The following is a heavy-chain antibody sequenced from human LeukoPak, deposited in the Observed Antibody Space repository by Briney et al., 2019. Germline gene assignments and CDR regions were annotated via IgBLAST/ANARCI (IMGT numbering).Heavy chain of an antibody. J-gene: IGHJ4*02. CDR2: ISWNSGSI. Sequence: GGSLRLSCAASGFTFDDYAMHWVRQAPGKGLEWVSGISWNSGSIDYADSVKGRFTISRDNAKNSLYLQMNSLRAEDTAFYYCAKGEGAWGRGPPSLFDYWGQGTLVTVSS. D-gene: IGHD2-2*01. CDR1: GFTFDDYA. CDR3: AKGEGAWGRGPPSLFDY. V-gene: IGHV3-9*01.